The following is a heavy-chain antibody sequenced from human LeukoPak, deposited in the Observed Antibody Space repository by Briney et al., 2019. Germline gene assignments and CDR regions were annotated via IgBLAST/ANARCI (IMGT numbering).Heavy chain of an antibody. CDR2: VSSNGGST. D-gene: IGHD4-17*01. V-gene: IGHV3-64D*06. CDR3: VNPMDYGDYGKLYFGMDV. Sequence: GGSLSLSCSASGLTFSSYAMHWVRQAPGKGREYVSSVSSNGGSTYYADSVKGRFTISRDNSKNTLYLQMSSMRTEDTAVYYCVNPMDYGDYGKLYFGMDVWGKGTTVTVSS. J-gene: IGHJ6*04. CDR1: GLTFSSYA.